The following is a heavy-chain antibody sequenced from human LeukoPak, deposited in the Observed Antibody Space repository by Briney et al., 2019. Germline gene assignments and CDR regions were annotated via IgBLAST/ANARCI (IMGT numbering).Heavy chain of an antibody. V-gene: IGHV3-48*04. CDR2: ITSSSSSI. Sequence: GVLRLSCTASGFTFSSYSMNWVRQAPGKRLEWLSYITSSSSSIFYADSVKGRFTISRDNAKSSLYLQMNSLRVEDTAVYYCARDRPESGYDNDYWGQGTLVTVSS. CDR1: GFTFSSYS. CDR3: ARDRPESGYDNDY. D-gene: IGHD5-12*01. J-gene: IGHJ4*02.